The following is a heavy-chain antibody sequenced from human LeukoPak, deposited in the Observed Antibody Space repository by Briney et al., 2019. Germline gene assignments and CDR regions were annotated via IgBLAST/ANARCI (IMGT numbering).Heavy chain of an antibody. V-gene: IGHV4-59*08. CDR2: IYGIENT. CDR1: ADSITSGY. Sequence: SETLSLTCSLSADSITSGYWSWLRQPPGKGLEWIGYIYGIENTDYNPSLKSRVTISLDTSKNQLSLNLTAVTAADTAVYYCAGRGQRYFRDWGQGTLVTVSS. J-gene: IGHJ1*01. CDR3: AGRGQRYFRD.